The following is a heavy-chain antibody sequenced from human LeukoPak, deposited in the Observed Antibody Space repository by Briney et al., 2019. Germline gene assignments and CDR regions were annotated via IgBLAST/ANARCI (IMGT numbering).Heavy chain of an antibody. Sequence: GGSLRLSCAASGFTFSSYWMSWVRQAPGKGLECVANIKQDGSEKYYVDPVKGRFTISRDNAKNSLYLQMNSLRAEDTAVYYCARGYSSGWSTYFDYWGQGTLVTVSS. CDR1: GFTFSSYW. CDR2: IKQDGSEK. V-gene: IGHV3-7*01. J-gene: IGHJ4*02. D-gene: IGHD6-19*01. CDR3: ARGYSSGWSTYFDY.